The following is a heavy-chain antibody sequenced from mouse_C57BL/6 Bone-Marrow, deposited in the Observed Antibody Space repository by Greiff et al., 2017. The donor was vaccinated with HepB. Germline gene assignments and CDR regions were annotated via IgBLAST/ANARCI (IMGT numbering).Heavy chain of an antibody. V-gene: IGHV1-22*01. Sequence: VQLQQSGPELVKPGASVKMSCKASGYTFTDYNMHWVKQSHGKSLEWIGYINPNNGGTSYNQKFKGKATLTVNKSSSTAYMELRSLTSEDSAVYYCAIYYYGSSYCSFDVWGTGTTVTVSS. CDR1: GYTFTDYN. J-gene: IGHJ1*03. CDR2: INPNNGGT. D-gene: IGHD1-1*01. CDR3: AIYYYGSSYCSFDV.